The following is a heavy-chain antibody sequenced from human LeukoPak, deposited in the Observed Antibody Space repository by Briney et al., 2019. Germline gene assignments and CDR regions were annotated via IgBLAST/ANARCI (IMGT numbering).Heavy chain of an antibody. J-gene: IGHJ6*02. CDR1: GYTLTELS. CDR2: FDPEDGET. Sequence: GASVKVSCKVSGYTLTELSMHWVRQAPGKGLEWMGGFDPEDGETIYAQKFQGRVTMTEDTSTDTAYMELSSLRSEDTAVYYCASQHPPGYCSGGSCPGPYYYGMDVWGQGTTVTVSS. CDR3: ASQHPPGYCSGGSCPGPYYYGMDV. V-gene: IGHV1-24*01. D-gene: IGHD2-15*01.